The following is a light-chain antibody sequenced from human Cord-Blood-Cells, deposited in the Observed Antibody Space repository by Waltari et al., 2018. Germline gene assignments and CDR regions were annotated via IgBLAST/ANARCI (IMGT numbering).Light chain of an antibody. J-gene: IGLJ1*01. Sequence: QSALTQPASVSGSPGQSITISCTGTSSDVGGYNYVSWYQPHPGQAPKLMIYEVSNRPSGVSNRFSGSKSGNTASLTISGLQAGDEADYYCSSYTSSSTLVFGTGTKVTVL. CDR3: SSYTSSSTLV. V-gene: IGLV2-14*01. CDR1: SSDVGGYNY. CDR2: EVS.